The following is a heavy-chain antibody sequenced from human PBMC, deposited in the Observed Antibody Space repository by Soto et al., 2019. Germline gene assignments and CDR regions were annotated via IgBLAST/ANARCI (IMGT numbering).Heavy chain of an antibody. CDR2: ISSRSDYI. Sequence: PGGSLTLSCSASGFTIKRDTMNWVRQAPRTGMDRVSSISSRSDYIPYANSVQDRFTISRDNAENSLFLVLTSLRVADTTLYYFARGASALRTETQTNRGGMAFWAQGTTVPVS. D-gene: IGHD7-27*01. V-gene: IGHV3-21*04. CDR1: GFTIKRDT. J-gene: IGHJ6*02. CDR3: ARGASALRTETQTNRGGMAF.